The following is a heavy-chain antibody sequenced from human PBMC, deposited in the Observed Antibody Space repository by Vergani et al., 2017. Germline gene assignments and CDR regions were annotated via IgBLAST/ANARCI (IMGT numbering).Heavy chain of an antibody. V-gene: IGHV3-21*01. Sequence: EVQLVESGGGLVKPGGSLRLSCAASGFTFSSYSMNWVRQPPGKGLEWVSCISSSSSYIYYADSVKGRFTISRDNAKNALYLQINSLGAEDTAVYYCARSTVTTYYYSGMDVWGQGTTVTVSS. CDR1: GFTFSSYS. CDR3: ARSTVTTYYYSGMDV. CDR2: ISSSSSYI. J-gene: IGHJ6*02. D-gene: IGHD4-17*01.